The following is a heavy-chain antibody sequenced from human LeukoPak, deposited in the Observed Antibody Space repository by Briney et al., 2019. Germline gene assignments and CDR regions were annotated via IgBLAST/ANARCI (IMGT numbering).Heavy chain of an antibody. CDR2: ITNSGGST. Sequence: PGGSLRLSCEASGFTFSSYAMTWVRQAPGKGLEWVSAITNSGGSTYYADSVKGRFTISRDNSKNTLYLQMNSLKAEDTAVYYCVKFVGAKGYWGQGTLVTVSA. CDR1: GFTFSSYA. V-gene: IGHV3-23*01. CDR3: VKFVGAKGY. J-gene: IGHJ4*02. D-gene: IGHD1-26*01.